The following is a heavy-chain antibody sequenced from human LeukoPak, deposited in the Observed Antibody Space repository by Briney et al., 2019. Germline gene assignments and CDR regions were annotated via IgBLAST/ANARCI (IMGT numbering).Heavy chain of an antibody. Sequence: SETLSLTCTVSGGSISSYYWSWIRQPLGKGLEWIGYIYYSGSTNYNPSLKSRVTISVDTSKNQFSLKLSSVTAADTAVYYCARGGEMATIWFLLGNDAFDIWGQGTMVTVSS. J-gene: IGHJ3*02. D-gene: IGHD5-24*01. V-gene: IGHV4-59*01. CDR2: IYYSGST. CDR1: GGSISSYY. CDR3: ARGGEMATIWFLLGNDAFDI.